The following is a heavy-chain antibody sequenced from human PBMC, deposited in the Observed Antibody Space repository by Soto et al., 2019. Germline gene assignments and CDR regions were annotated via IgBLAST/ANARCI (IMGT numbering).Heavy chain of an antibody. V-gene: IGHV1-18*01. Sequence: QVQLVQSGAEVKKPGASVKVSCKASGYTFSSYFISWVRQAPGQGLEWMGWISAYNGNTNYAQNLQGRVTMTTDTAASTAYKVLRSLRSDAAAVYYCARDLPPVDYWGQGTLVTVSS. CDR2: ISAYNGNT. CDR3: ARDLPPVDY. J-gene: IGHJ4*02. CDR1: GYTFSSYF.